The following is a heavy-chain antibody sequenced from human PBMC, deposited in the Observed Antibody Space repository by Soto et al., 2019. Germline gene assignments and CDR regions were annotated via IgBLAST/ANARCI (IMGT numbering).Heavy chain of an antibody. V-gene: IGHV4-30-2*01. J-gene: IGHJ5*02. Sequence: LSLTCAVSGGSISSGGYSWSWIRQPPGKGLEWIGYIYHSGSTYYNPSLKSRVTISVDRSKNQFSLKLSSVTAADTAVYYCARARDCSSTSCSRGDWFDPWGQGTLVTVSS. CDR1: GGSISSGGYS. CDR3: ARARDCSSTSCSRGDWFDP. CDR2: IYHSGST. D-gene: IGHD2-2*01.